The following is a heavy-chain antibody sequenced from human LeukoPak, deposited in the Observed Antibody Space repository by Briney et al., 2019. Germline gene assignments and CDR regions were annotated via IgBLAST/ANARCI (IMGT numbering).Heavy chain of an antibody. CDR3: ARGFGLVIPYYYYMGV. CDR1: GGSFSGHY. CDR2: INHSGST. D-gene: IGHD3-3*01. J-gene: IGHJ6*03. Sequence: PSETLSLTCGVYGGSFSGHYWIWVRQPPGKGLEWIGEINHSGSTNFNPSLKSRVTISIDTSRNQFSLTLSSVTAADTAVYYCARGFGLVIPYYYYMGVWDKGTTVTVSS. V-gene: IGHV4-34*01.